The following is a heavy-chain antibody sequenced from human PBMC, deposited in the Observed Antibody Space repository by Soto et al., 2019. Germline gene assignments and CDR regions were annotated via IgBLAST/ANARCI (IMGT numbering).Heavy chain of an antibody. D-gene: IGHD4-17*01. V-gene: IGHV3-30*18. CDR3: AKDYGDPFFGFDI. CDR1: GFTFSSYG. CDR2: ISYDGSNK. Sequence: PGGSLILSCAASGFTFSSYGMHWVRQAPGKGLEWVAVISYDGSNKYYADSVKGRFTISRDNSKNTLYLQMNSLRAEDTAVYYCAKDYGDPFFGFDIWGQGTMVTVSS. J-gene: IGHJ3*02.